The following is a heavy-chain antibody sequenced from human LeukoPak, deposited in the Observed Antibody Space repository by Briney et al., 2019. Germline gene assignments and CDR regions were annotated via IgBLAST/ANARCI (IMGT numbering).Heavy chain of an antibody. J-gene: IGHJ4*02. Sequence: ASVKVSCKASGGTFISYAISWVRQAPGQGREGMGGIIPIFGTANYVKKFQGRLTITTEESTSTAYMELSSLRSEDTAVYYCAREEGSTSCYGYWGQGTLVTVSS. D-gene: IGHD2-2*01. CDR3: AREEGSTSCYGY. V-gene: IGHV1-69*05. CDR2: IIPIFGTA. CDR1: GGTFISYA.